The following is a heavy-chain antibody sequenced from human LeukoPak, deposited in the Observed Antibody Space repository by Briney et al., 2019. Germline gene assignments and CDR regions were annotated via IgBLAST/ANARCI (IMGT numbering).Heavy chain of an antibody. CDR1: GFTFDDYG. J-gene: IGHJ6*03. CDR2: ISSNGSST. Sequence: PGGSLRLSCASSGFTFDDYGMSWVRQAPGKGLEYVSAISSNGSSTYYANSVKGRFTISRDNSKNTLYLQMGSLRAEDMAVYYCARWGWDYGSGSYTLNYYYYMDVWGKGTTVTISS. CDR3: ARWGWDYGSGSYTLNYYYYMDV. V-gene: IGHV3-64*01. D-gene: IGHD3-10*01.